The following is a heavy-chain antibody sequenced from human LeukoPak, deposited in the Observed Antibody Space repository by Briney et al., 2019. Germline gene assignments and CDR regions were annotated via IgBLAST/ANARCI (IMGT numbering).Heavy chain of an antibody. CDR2: IHTSGST. J-gene: IGHJ3*02. CDR3: AKSNGYGLVDI. CDR1: GGSISSYY. Sequence: SETLSLTCTVSGGSISSYYWSWIRQPAGKGLEWIGRIHTSGSTNYNPSLKSRVTISLDTSRNQFSLKLNSVTAADTAVYYCAKSNGYGLVDIWGQGTMVTVSS. V-gene: IGHV4-4*07. D-gene: IGHD3-10*01.